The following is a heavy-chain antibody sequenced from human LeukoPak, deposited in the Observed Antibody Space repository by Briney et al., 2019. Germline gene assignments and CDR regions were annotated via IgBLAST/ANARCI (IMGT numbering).Heavy chain of an antibody. D-gene: IGHD5-18*01. J-gene: IGHJ4*02. CDR3: ARLWRSYGTLDY. CDR1: GGSFSGYY. V-gene: IGHV4-34*01. Sequence: SETLSLTCAVHGGSFSGYYWTWIRQPPGKGLEWIGEINHSGSTNYNPSLKSRVAISVDTSKNQFSLKLSSVTAADTAVYYCARLWRSYGTLDYWGQGTLVTVSS. CDR2: INHSGST.